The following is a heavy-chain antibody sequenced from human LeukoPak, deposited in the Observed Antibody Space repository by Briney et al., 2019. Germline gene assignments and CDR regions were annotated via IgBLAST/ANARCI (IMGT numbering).Heavy chain of an antibody. D-gene: IGHD3-10*01. Sequence: GGSLRLSCAASGFTFDDYGMSWVRQAPGKGLEWVSGINWNGGSTYYADSVKGRFTISRDNSKNTLYLQMNSLRAEDTAVYYCAKDSYGSGSYPSLFNYWGHGTLVTVSS. J-gene: IGHJ4*01. CDR2: INWNGGST. CDR1: GFTFDDYG. CDR3: AKDSYGSGSYPSLFNY. V-gene: IGHV3-20*04.